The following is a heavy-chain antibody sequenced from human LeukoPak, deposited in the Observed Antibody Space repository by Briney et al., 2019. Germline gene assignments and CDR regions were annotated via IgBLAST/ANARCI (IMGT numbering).Heavy chain of an antibody. D-gene: IGHD1-7*01. CDR1: GGSISSGGYS. CDR2: IYHSGST. V-gene: IGHV4-30-2*01. J-gene: IGHJ4*02. Sequence: SQTLSLTCAVSGGSISSGGYSWSWIRQPPGTGLEWIGYIYHSGSTNYNPSLKSRVTISVDTSKNQFSLKLSSVTAADTAVYYCARGGNWNYGSYYYWGQGTLVTVSS. CDR3: ARGGNWNYGSYYY.